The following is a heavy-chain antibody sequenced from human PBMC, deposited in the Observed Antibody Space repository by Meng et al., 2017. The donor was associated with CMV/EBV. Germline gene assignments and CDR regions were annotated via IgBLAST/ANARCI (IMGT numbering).Heavy chain of an antibody. D-gene: IGHD3-3*01. V-gene: IGHV3-30*02. Sequence: GGSLRPSCAASGFTLSSYGMHWVRQAPGKGLEWVAFIRYDGSNKYYADSVKGRFTISRDNTKNTLYLQMNSLRAEDTAVYYCAKDTIFGVDLNYYGMDVWGQGTTVTVSS. CDR1: GFTLSSYG. CDR3: AKDTIFGVDLNYYGMDV. J-gene: IGHJ6*02. CDR2: IRYDGSNK.